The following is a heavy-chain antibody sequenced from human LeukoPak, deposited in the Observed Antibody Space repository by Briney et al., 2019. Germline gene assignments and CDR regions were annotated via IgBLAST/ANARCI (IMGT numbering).Heavy chain of an antibody. J-gene: IGHJ4*02. CDR3: ARGPPVAGLFDY. V-gene: IGHV1-2*02. CDR1: GYTFTGYY. Sequence: ASVKVSCKASGYTFTGYYMHWVRQAPGQGLEWMGWINPNSGDTNYAQKLQGRVTMTTDTSTSTAYMELRSLRSDDTAVYYCARGPPVAGLFDYWGQGTLVTVSS. D-gene: IGHD6-19*01. CDR2: INPNSGDT.